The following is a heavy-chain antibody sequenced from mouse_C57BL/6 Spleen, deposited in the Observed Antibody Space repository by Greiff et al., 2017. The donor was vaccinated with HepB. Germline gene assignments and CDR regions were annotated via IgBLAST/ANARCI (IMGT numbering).Heavy chain of an antibody. Sequence: QVQLQQSGAELARPGASVKLSCKASGYTFTSYGISWVKQRTGQGLEWIGEIYPRSGNTYYNEKFKGKATLTADKSSSTAYMELRSLTSEDSAVYFCARRKGSGYVDYYAMDYWGQGTSVTVSS. CDR2: IYPRSGNT. CDR1: GYTFTSYG. CDR3: ARRKGSGYVDYYAMDY. J-gene: IGHJ4*01. D-gene: IGHD3-2*02. V-gene: IGHV1-81*01.